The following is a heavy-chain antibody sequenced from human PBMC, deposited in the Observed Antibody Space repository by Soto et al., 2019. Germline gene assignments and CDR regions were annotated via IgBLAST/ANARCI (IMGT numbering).Heavy chain of an antibody. CDR1: GFTFTRYS. CDR2: ISSTTNYI. Sequence: GGSLRLSCAASGFTFTRYSMNWVRQAPGKGLEWVSSISSTTNYIYYGDSMKGRFTISRDNAKNSLYLEMNSLRAEDTAVYYCARESEDLTPNFDYWGQGTLVTVSS. J-gene: IGHJ4*02. CDR3: ARESEDLTPNFDY. V-gene: IGHV3-21*06.